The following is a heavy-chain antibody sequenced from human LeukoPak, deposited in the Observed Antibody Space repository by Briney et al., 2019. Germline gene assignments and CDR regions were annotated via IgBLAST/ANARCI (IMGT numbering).Heavy chain of an antibody. D-gene: IGHD3-16*01. J-gene: IGHJ4*02. CDR1: GGSFSGYY. CDR3: ARVRVGGRATRYYFDY. Sequence: SETLSLTCAVCGGSFSGYYWSWIRQPPGKGLEWIGEINHSGSTNYNPSLKSRVTISVDTSKNQFSLKLSSVTAADTAVYYCARVRVGGRATRYYFDYWGQGTLVTVSS. CDR2: INHSGST. V-gene: IGHV4-34*01.